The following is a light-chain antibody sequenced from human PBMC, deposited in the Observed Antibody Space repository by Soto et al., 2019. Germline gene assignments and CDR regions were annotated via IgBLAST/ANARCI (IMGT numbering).Light chain of an antibody. CDR1: QSVNSY. CDR3: QQRSNWPLT. CDR2: GAS. V-gene: IGKV3D-20*02. Sequence: EIVLTQSPGTLSLSPGERATLSCRASQSVNSYLAWYQQIPGQAPRLLIYGASSRATGIPDRFSGSGSGTDFTLTISRLEPADFAVYYCQQRSNWPLTFGGGTKVEIK. J-gene: IGKJ4*01.